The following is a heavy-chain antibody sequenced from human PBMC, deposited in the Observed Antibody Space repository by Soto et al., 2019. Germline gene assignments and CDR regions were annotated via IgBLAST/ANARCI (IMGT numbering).Heavy chain of an antibody. D-gene: IGHD1-26*01. CDR1: GYTFTSYG. Sequence: GASLKFSCKPSGYTFTSYGISWVRQAPGQGLEWMGWISAYNGNTNYAQKLQGRVTMTTDTSTSTAYMELRSLRSDDTAVYYCARDKGMNSGSYLAPFDYWGQGTLVTVSS. V-gene: IGHV1-18*04. CDR2: ISAYNGNT. J-gene: IGHJ4*02. CDR3: ARDKGMNSGSYLAPFDY.